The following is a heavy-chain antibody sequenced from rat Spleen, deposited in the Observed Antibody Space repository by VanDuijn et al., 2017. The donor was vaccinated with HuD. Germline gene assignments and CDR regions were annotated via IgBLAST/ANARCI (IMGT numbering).Heavy chain of an antibody. CDR1: GFTLSDHY. V-gene: IGHV5-29*01. J-gene: IGHJ2*01. D-gene: IGHD1-2*01. CDR3: ARHSPFTIAAPWFDY. CDR2: ISYDGSRT. Sequence: EAQLVESDGGLVQPGRSLRLSCAASGFTLSDHYMAWVRQTPTKGLEWVATISYDGSRTYYRDSVKGRFTISRDNAKSTLYLQMDSLRSEDTATYYCARHSPFTIAAPWFDYWGQGVMVTVSS.